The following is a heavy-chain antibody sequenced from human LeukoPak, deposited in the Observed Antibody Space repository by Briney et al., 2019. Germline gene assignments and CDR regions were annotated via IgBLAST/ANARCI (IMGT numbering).Heavy chain of an antibody. CDR3: ARDSSSGWYKVWWFDP. Sequence: PSETLSLTCAVYGGSFSGYYRSWIRQPPGKGLEWIGEINHSGSTNYNPSLKSRVTISVDTSKNQFSLKLSSVTAADTAVYYCARDSSSGWYKVWWFDPWGQGTLVTVSS. CDR2: INHSGST. J-gene: IGHJ5*02. CDR1: GGSFSGYY. V-gene: IGHV4-34*01. D-gene: IGHD6-19*01.